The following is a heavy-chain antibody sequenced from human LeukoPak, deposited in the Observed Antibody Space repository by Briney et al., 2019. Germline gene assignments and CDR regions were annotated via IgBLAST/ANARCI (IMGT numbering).Heavy chain of an antibody. CDR3: ARVVVAVDAFDI. D-gene: IGHD2-15*01. CDR2: IYHSGST. CDR1: GGSISSYY. Sequence: SETLSLTCTVSGGSISSYYWSWIRQPPGKGLEWIGSIYHSGSTYYNPSLKSRVTISVDTSKNQFSLKLSSVTAADTAVYYCARVVVAVDAFDIWGQGTMVTVSS. J-gene: IGHJ3*02. V-gene: IGHV4-38-2*02.